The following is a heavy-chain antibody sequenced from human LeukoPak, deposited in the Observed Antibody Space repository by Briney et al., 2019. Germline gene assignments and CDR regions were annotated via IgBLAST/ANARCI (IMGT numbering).Heavy chain of an antibody. V-gene: IGHV3-21*01. J-gene: IGHJ6*02. Sequence: GGSLRPSVAAPEFTFSSYTLNGVAQAPGKGLKWASSISSSNTYYADSVKGRFTISRDNAKNSLYLQMNSLRAEDTAVYYCARAHPPYYYDSSGYYPPDVWGQGTTVTVSS. CDR1: EFTFSSYT. CDR3: ARAHPPYYYDSSGYYPPDV. CDR2: ISSSNT. D-gene: IGHD3-22*01.